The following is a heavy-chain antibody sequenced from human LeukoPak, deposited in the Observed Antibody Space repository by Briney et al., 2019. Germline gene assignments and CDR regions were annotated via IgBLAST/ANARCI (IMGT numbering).Heavy chain of an antibody. J-gene: IGHJ5*02. CDR3: ARVRTIVATNWFDP. Sequence: ASVKVSCKASGYTFTGYYMHWVRQAPGQGLEWMGWINPNSGGTNHAQKFQGRVTMTRDTSISTAYMELSRLRSDDTAVYYCARVRTIVATNWFDPWGQGTLVTVSS. D-gene: IGHD5-12*01. CDR1: GYTFTGYY. CDR2: INPNSGGT. V-gene: IGHV1-2*02.